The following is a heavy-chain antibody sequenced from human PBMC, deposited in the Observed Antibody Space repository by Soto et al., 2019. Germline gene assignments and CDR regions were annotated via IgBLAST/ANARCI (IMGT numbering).Heavy chain of an antibody. CDR1: EFSFSSYA. Sequence: EVQLMESGGGLVQPGGSLRLSCAASEFSFSSYALNWVRQAPGKGLEWVSAISATGTTTYYADSVKGRFTISRDKSKRTLFLKMDSLSPEDTAVYYCATYSSAFDYWGQGTLVTVSS. V-gene: IGHV3-23*01. CDR3: ATYSSAFDY. D-gene: IGHD6-25*01. CDR2: ISATGTTT. J-gene: IGHJ4*02.